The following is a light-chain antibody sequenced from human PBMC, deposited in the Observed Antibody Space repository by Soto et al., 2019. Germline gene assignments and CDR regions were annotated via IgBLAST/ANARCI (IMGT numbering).Light chain of an antibody. CDR2: AAS. CDR1: QSISSN. J-gene: IGKJ2*01. CDR3: QQSYSTPVT. Sequence: DIQMTQSPSSLSASVGDRVTITCRPSQSISSNLNWYQQKPGKAPKLLIYAASSLQSGVPSRFSGSGSGTDFTLTISSLQPEDFATYYCQQSYSTPVTFGQGTKVDNK. V-gene: IGKV1-39*01.